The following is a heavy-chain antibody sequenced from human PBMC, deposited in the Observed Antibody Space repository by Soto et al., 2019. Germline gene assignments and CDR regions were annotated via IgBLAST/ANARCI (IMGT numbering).Heavy chain of an antibody. Sequence: GGSLRLSCSVSGFTFSSYAMHWVRQAPGKGLEYVSAITSNGGSTYYADSVKGRFTISRDNSKNTLYLQMSSLRAEDTAVYYCVKDRELVEVTPAYYFDYWGQGTLVTVSS. D-gene: IGHD2-21*02. J-gene: IGHJ4*02. V-gene: IGHV3-64D*06. CDR3: VKDRELVEVTPAYYFDY. CDR1: GFTFSSYA. CDR2: ITSNGGST.